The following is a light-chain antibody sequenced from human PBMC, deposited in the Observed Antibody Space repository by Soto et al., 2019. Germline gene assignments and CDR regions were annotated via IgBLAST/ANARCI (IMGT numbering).Light chain of an antibody. J-gene: IGLJ2*01. Sequence: QSALTQPRSVSGSPGQSVTISCTGTSSDVGGYKYVSWFQQHPGKAPKVMIYEVSERPSGVPGRFSGSKSGNTASLTISGLQAEDEADYYCCSYAGSYALFGGGTQLTV. CDR2: EVS. CDR3: CSYAGSYAL. V-gene: IGLV2-11*01. CDR1: SSDVGGYKY.